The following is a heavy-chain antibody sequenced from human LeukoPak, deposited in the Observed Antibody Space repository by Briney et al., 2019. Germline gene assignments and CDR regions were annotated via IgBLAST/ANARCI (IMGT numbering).Heavy chain of an antibody. J-gene: IGHJ6*02. CDR3: AREWGSCSSGNCYGMDV. Sequence: GESLKISCQASELTFTSYWIAWVRQMHAKDLEWRRIIYAGNSDTKYSPSFQGQVIISADKSISPAYLQWRYLKASDTATYYCAREWGSCSSGNCYGMDVWGQGTTVTVSS. CDR1: ELTFTSYW. V-gene: IGHV5-51*01. CDR2: IYAGNSDT. D-gene: IGHD2-2*01.